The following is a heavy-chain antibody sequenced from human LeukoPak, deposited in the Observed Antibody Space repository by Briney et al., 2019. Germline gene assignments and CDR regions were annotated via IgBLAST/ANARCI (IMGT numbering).Heavy chain of an antibody. D-gene: IGHD1-26*01. V-gene: IGHV4-39*01. CDR3: AGQGGSYPFDY. J-gene: IGHJ4*02. CDR2: IYYTGAT. Sequence: PSETLSLTCTVSGGAIRSSSYYWGWIRPPPGKGLEWIGSIYYTGATWYNPSLTSRVTISLDTSKKQLSLRLSSVTAADTAVYYCAGQGGSYPFDYWGQGTLVTVSS. CDR1: GGAIRSSSYY.